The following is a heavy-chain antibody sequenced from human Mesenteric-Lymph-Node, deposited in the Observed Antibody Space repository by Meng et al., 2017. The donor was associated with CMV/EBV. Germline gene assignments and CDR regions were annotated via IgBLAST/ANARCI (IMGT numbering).Heavy chain of an antibody. Sequence: GESLKISCAGSGFTFNDYAMHWVRQAPGKGLEWVAVISNDGSNKNYADSVKGRFTISRDNSKNTLYLQMNSLRGGDTAVYYCARAGLLWFGELSLDWFDPWGQGTLVTVSS. J-gene: IGHJ5*02. D-gene: IGHD3-10*01. V-gene: IGHV3-30-3*01. CDR2: ISNDGSNK. CDR1: GFTFNDYA. CDR3: ARAGLLWFGELSLDWFDP.